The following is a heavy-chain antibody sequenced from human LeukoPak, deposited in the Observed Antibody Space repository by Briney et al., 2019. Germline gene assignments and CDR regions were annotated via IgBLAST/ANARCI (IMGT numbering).Heavy chain of an antibody. J-gene: IGHJ4*02. CDR1: GFTFSSYG. CDR2: ISYDGSNK. CDR3: AKDPFPDTAMPVY. Sequence: GGSLRLSCAASGFTFSSYGMHWVRQAPGEGLEWVAVISYDGSNKYYADSVKGRFTISRDNSKNTLYLQMNSLRAEDTAVYYCAKDPFPDTAMPVYWGQGTLVTVSS. V-gene: IGHV3-30*18. D-gene: IGHD5-18*01.